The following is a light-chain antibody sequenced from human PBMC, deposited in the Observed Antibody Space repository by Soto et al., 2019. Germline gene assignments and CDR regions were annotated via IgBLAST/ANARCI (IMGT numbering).Light chain of an antibody. J-gene: IGLJ1*01. CDR3: SSYTSSSTLDV. V-gene: IGLV2-14*01. Sequence: QSALTQPASVSGSPGQSITISCTGTSSDVGGYNYVSWYQQHPGKAPKLMIYDVSNRPSGVSNRFSGSKSGNTASLTISGLRAEDEADYYCSSYTSSSTLDVFGTGTTVTVL. CDR2: DVS. CDR1: SSDVGGYNY.